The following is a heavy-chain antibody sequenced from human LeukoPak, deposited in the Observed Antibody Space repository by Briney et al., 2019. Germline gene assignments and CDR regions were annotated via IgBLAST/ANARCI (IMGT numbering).Heavy chain of an antibody. CDR3: AKRGPPGGNDRYYFQH. Sequence: GGSLRLSCAASGFTFSTYAMGWVRQAPGKGLEWVSTSGSGGNTYYADSVKGRFTISRDNSKNTLYLQMNSPRAEDTAVYYCAKRGPPGGNDRYYFQHWGQGSLVTVSS. CDR1: GFTFSTYA. CDR2: SGSGGNT. J-gene: IGHJ1*01. V-gene: IGHV3-23*01. D-gene: IGHD4-23*01.